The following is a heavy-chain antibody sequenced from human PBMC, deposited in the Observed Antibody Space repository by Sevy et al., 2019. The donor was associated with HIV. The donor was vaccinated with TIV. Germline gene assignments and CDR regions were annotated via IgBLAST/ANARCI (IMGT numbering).Heavy chain of an antibody. J-gene: IGHJ6*02. CDR2: IRYDGSNK. CDR1: GFTFSSYG. CDR3: AKDWIAAAGRRLYYYYYGMDV. V-gene: IGHV3-30*02. Sequence: GGSLRLSCAASGFTFSSYGMHWVRQAPGKGLEWVAFIRYDGSNKYYADSVKGRFTISRDNSKNTLYLQMNSLRAEDTAVYYCAKDWIAAAGRRLYYYYYGMDVWGQGTTVTVSS. D-gene: IGHD6-13*01.